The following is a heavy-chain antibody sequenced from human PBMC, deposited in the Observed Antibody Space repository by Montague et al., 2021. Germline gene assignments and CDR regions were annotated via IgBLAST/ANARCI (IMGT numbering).Heavy chain of an antibody. CDR3: ARGPRGYGSGSRFDP. V-gene: IGHV4-34*01. CDR2: IDHKETV. J-gene: IGHJ5*02. Sequence: SETLSLTCAVYGGSFTGYYWSWIRQSPGKGLEWIGEIDHKETVTHNPSLKSRVIISLDTSKNHFSLNMTSVAAADTATYYCARGPRGYGSGSRFDPWGQGTLIVVSS. D-gene: IGHD3-10*01. CDR1: GGSFTGYY.